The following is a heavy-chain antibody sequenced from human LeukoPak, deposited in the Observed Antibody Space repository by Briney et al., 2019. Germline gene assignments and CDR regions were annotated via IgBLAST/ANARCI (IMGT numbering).Heavy chain of an antibody. Sequence: GGSLRLSCAASGFTFSSYWMSWVRQAPGQGLEWVSSISSTSHYIYHADSVKGRFTISRDNAKNSVYLQMNSLRAQDTAVYYCARGHTNYYYGMDVWGQGTTVTVSS. J-gene: IGHJ6*02. CDR3: ARGHTNYYYGMDV. V-gene: IGHV3-21*04. CDR2: ISSTSHYI. D-gene: IGHD5/OR15-5a*01. CDR1: GFTFSSYW.